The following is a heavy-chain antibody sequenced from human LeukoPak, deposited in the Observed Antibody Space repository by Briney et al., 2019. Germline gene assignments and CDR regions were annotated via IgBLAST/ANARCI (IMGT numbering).Heavy chain of an antibody. D-gene: IGHD1-26*01. CDR1: GFIFSSYS. V-gene: IGHV3-21*01. J-gene: IGHJ6*03. Sequence: GGSLRLSCEASGFIFSSYSMNWVRQAPGKGLEWVSCISSSSSSSSYTYYADSVKGRFTISRDNAKSSLYLQINNLRAEDTAVYYCARDGLLGAHYYYMDVWGRGTTVTVSS. CDR3: ARDGLLGAHYYYMDV. CDR2: ISSSSSSSSYT.